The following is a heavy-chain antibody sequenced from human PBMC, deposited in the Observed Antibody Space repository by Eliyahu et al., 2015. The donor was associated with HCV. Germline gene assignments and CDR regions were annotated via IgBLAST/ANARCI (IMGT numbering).Heavy chain of an antibody. CDR2: IHYSGST. J-gene: IGHJ5*02. V-gene: IGHV4-59*01. CDR3: ASGGGGIAVTGTGGWFDP. Sequence: QVQLQESGPGLVKPSETLSLTCTVSGGSIXTXSWSWIRQPPGKGLEWLGXIHYSGSTNXNPSLKSRVTISXDTSKXQFSLNLTSVTAADTAMYYCASGGGGIAVTGTGGWFDPWGQGTLVTVSS. CDR1: GGSIXTXS. D-gene: IGHD6-19*01.